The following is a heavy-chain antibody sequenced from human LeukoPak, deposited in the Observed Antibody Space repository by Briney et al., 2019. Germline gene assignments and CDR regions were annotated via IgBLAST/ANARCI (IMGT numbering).Heavy chain of an antibody. Sequence: GGSLRLSCAASGFTFSSYSMNWVRQAPGKGPEWVSAISGSGGSTYYADSVKGRFTISRDNSKNTLYLQMNSLRAEDTAVYYCAKENSYSGSLYGMDVWGQGTTVTVSS. D-gene: IGHD1-26*01. CDR1: GFTFSSYS. CDR3: AKENSYSGSLYGMDV. J-gene: IGHJ6*02. CDR2: ISGSGGST. V-gene: IGHV3-23*01.